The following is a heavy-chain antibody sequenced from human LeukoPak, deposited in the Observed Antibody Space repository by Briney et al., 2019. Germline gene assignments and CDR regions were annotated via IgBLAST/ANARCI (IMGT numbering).Heavy chain of an antibody. D-gene: IGHD2-2*01. V-gene: IGHV4-31*03. CDR1: GGSITSGGHY. CDR2: ISYSGST. Sequence: SETLSLTCTVSGGSITSGGHYWTWIRQHPGKGLEWIGYISYSGSTYYTPSLKSRVTISVATSKSQFSLKLSSVAAADTAVYYCARTTVLPAAMILGVVDSWGQGTLVIVSS. CDR3: ARTTVLPAAMILGVVDS. J-gene: IGHJ4*02.